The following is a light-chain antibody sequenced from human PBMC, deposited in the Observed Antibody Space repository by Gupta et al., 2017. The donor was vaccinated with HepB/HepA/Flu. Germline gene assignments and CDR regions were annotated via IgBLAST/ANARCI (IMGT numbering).Light chain of an antibody. CDR2: WAS. J-gene: IGKJ3*01. V-gene: IGKV4-1*01. Sequence: DIVMTQSPASLAVSLGDRATITCKSSQSVLYSSNNKNYLAWYQQKPGQPPKLLIYWASTRESGVPDRCSGSGSGTDFTLTISSLHAEDVAVYYCQQYYSTPGFTFGPGTKVDIK. CDR1: QSVLYSSNNKNY. CDR3: QQYYSTPGFT.